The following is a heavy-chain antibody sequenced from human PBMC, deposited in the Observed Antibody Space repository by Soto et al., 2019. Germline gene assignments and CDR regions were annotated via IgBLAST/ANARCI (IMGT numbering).Heavy chain of an antibody. V-gene: IGHV3-23*01. CDR1: GFTFSSYA. D-gene: IGHD2-15*01. J-gene: IGHJ4*02. CDR3: ANGCGGTCYSRIHY. CDR2: ISDSGGST. Sequence: EVQLLESGGGLVQPGGSLRLSCAASGFTFSSYAMSWVRQAPGKGLEWVSGISDSGGSTYYADSVKGRFTISRDNSKNTLYLQMNSLTAEDTAVSYCANGCGGTCYSRIHYWGQGTLVTVSS.